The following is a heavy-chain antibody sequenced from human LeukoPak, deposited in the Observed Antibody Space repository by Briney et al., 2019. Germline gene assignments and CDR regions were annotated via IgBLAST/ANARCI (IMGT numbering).Heavy chain of an antibody. V-gene: IGHV3-74*01. CDR1: GFTFSTHS. CDR2: SSPDGSNT. CDR3: ARESARYYCMDV. Sequence: GASLTPSCAASGFTFSTHSMNSVRQPPGKGRVWVSRSSPDGSNTTHAASVKGRFTISRVNAKNTLYLQINSLRAEDTAVYYCARESARYYCMDVWGKGTTVTVSS. J-gene: IGHJ6*03.